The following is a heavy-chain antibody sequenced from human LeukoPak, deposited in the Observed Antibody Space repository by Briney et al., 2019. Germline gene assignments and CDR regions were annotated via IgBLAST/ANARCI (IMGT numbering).Heavy chain of an antibody. Sequence: ASMMVCCKASGYTFTCYYMHWVRQAPGQGLEWIGWVNPNSVGTKYAQTCQGRVTMTRDTSITPAYMELSRLRSDDTAVYYCARTGMTMVRGVIRYWGQGTLVTVSS. CDR2: VNPNSVGT. V-gene: IGHV1-2*02. CDR1: GYTFTCYY. J-gene: IGHJ4*02. D-gene: IGHD3-10*01. CDR3: ARTGMTMVRGVIRY.